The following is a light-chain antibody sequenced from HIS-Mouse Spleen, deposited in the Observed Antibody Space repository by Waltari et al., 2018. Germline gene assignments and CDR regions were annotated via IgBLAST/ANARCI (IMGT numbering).Light chain of an antibody. CDR3: QAWDSSTVV. Sequence: SYALTQPPSVSVSPGQTASITCSGHKLGDNYACWSQQKPCQSPVLAINQDSKRPSGTPERFSGSNSGNTATLTISGTQAMDEADYYCQAWDSSTVVFGGGTKLTVL. J-gene: IGLJ2*01. CDR1: KLGDNY. CDR2: QDS. V-gene: IGLV3-1*01.